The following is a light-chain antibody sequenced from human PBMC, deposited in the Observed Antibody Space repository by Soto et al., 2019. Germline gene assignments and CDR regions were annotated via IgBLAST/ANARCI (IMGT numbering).Light chain of an antibody. CDR2: GAS. Sequence: DIPMTQSPSSLSASVGDRVTITCRASHSIRNYLNWYQQKPGKVPNLLIYGASSLQSGVPSRFSGSGSETDFNLTINNLQPEDVATYYCQQSYTAVFTFGPGNKVDIE. V-gene: IGKV1-39*01. CDR3: QQSYTAVFT. J-gene: IGKJ3*01. CDR1: HSIRNY.